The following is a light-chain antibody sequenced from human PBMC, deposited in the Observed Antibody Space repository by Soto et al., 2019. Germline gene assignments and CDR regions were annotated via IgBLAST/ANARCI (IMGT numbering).Light chain of an antibody. CDR2: GAS. CDR3: QHYNDWPSGFT. V-gene: IGKV3D-15*01. CDR1: QSLNSN. Sequence: EILMTQSPATLSVSPGERATLSCRASQSLNSNLAWYQQKPGQAHRLIIYGASTRGSGIAARFSGRGSGTEFGLTVSSLQSEDFALYYCQHYNDWPSGFTFGPGTIVDL. J-gene: IGKJ3*01.